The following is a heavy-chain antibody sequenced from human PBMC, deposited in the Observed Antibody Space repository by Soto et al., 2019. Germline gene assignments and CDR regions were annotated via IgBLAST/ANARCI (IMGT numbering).Heavy chain of an antibody. D-gene: IGHD3-16*01. Sequence: QVHLVDSGGGVVQPEKSLRLSCAASGFTFSNYGMQWVRQAPGKGLEWVAGIWFDGSNEYYADYVMGRFTISRDNSNNTLYLQMNSLSAEDKVVYYCVRDYTFDSGTSYGHNWFDPWGQGTLVSVSS. CDR2: IWFDGSNE. CDR1: GFTFSNYG. J-gene: IGHJ5*02. V-gene: IGHV3-33*01. CDR3: VRDYTFDSGTSYGHNWFDP.